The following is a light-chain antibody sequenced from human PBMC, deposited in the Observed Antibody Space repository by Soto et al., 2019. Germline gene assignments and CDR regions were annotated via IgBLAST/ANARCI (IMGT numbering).Light chain of an antibody. CDR1: QTVTSNF. CDR2: GAS. J-gene: IGKJ1*01. CDR3: QQYYSNPRT. Sequence: VLTQSPGTLSLSPGEIATLSCRASQTVTSNFLAWYQEKPGQAPRLLIYGASSRATGIPDRFSGSGSGTDFTLTISSLQAEDVAVYYCQQYYSNPRTFGQGTKVDIK. V-gene: IGKV3-20*01.